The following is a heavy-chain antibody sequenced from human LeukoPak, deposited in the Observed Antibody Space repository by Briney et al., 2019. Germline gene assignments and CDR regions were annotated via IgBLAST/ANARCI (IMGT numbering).Heavy chain of an antibody. CDR1: GFTVSSNY. CDR2: IYSGGSI. CDR3: ARDWARGIAKDY. Sequence: GGSLRLSCAASGFTVSSNYMSWVRQAPGKGLEWVSVIYSGGSIYYADSVKGRFTISRDNSKNTLYLQVNSLRAEDTAVYYCARDWARGIAKDYWGQGTLVTVSS. V-gene: IGHV3-66*01. J-gene: IGHJ4*02. D-gene: IGHD2-21*01.